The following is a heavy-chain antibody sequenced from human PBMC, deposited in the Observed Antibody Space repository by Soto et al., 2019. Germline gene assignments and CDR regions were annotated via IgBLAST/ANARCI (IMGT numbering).Heavy chain of an antibody. CDR2: IYPSDSDT. D-gene: IGHD2-21*01. V-gene: IGHV5-51*01. Sequence: GDSLNISFKGSGYSFTNFWIVWVRQMPGKGLECMGLIYPSDSDTRYSPSFEGQVTISADKSISTAYLQWSSLKASDTAIYYCARQGPLWPLDHWGQGTLVTVSS. CDR3: ARQGPLWPLDH. CDR1: GYSFTNFW. J-gene: IGHJ4*02.